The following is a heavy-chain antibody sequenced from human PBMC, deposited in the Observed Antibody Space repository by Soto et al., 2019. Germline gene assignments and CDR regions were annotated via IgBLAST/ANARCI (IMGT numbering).Heavy chain of an antibody. CDR2: IWYDGSNK. J-gene: IGHJ6*03. Sequence: GGSLILSCAASGFTFSSYGMHWVRQAPGKGLEWVAVIWYDGSNKYYADSVKGRFTISRDNSKNTLYLQMNSLRAEDTAVYYYARDQGTITGHYYYYMDVWGKGTTVTVSS. D-gene: IGHD5-12*01. CDR3: ARDQGTITGHYYYYMDV. V-gene: IGHV3-33*01. CDR1: GFTFSSYG.